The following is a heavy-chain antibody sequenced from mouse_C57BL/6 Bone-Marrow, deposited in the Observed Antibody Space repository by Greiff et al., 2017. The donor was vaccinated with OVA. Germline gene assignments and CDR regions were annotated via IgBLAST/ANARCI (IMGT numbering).Heavy chain of an antibody. CDR3: ARSGVYGSSYWYFDV. Sequence: VHLVESGAELVKPGASVKISCKASGYAFSSYWMNWVKQRPGKGLEWIGQIYPGDGDTNYNGKFKGKATLTADKSSSTAYMQLSSLTSEDSAVYFCARSGVYGSSYWYFDVWGTGTTVTVSS. CDR2: IYPGDGDT. D-gene: IGHD1-1*01. CDR1: GYAFSSYW. J-gene: IGHJ1*03. V-gene: IGHV1-80*01.